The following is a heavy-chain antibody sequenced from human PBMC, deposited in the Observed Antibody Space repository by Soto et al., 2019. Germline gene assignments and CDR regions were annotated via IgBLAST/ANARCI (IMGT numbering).Heavy chain of an antibody. Sequence: SETLSLTCAVYGGSFSDYYWSWIRQPPGKGLEWIGEISRSGGTNYNPSLKSRVTISVDRSKNQFSLQLSSVTAADTAVYYCARGDAVATINYYYYYMDVWGKGTPVTVSS. CDR3: ARGDAVATINYYYYYMDV. CDR2: ISRSGGT. D-gene: IGHD5-12*01. J-gene: IGHJ6*03. V-gene: IGHV4-34*01. CDR1: GGSFSDYY.